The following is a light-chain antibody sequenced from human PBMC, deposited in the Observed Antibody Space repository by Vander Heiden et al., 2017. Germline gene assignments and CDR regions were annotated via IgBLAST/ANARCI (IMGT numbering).Light chain of an antibody. V-gene: IGLV1-51*02. CDR1: SSKLGNNY. Sequence: QSVLTQPPSVSAAPGQKVNISCSVTSSKLGNNYVSWYQQLPGTAPKLLIYENNKRPSGIPDRFSGSKSGTSVTLGITGLQTGDEADYYCGTWDSSLSAGVFGGGTKLTVL. CDR3: GTWDSSLSAGV. J-gene: IGLJ3*02. CDR2: ENN.